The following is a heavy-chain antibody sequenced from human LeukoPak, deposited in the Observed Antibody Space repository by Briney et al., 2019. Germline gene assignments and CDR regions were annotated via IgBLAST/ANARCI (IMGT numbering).Heavy chain of an antibody. CDR3: ARRIAAAGNDY. CDR1: GFTFSSYG. D-gene: IGHD6-13*01. V-gene: IGHV3-30*03. CDR2: ISYDGSNK. Sequence: PGGSLRLSCAASGFTFSSYGMHWVRQAPGKGLEWVAVISYDGSNKYYADSVKGRFTISRDNSKNTLYLQMNSLRAEDTAVYYCARRIAAAGNDYWGQGTLVTVSS. J-gene: IGHJ4*02.